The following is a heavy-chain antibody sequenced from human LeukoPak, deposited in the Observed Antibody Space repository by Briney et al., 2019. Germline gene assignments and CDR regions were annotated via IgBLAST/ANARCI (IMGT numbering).Heavy chain of an antibody. CDR3: AKDQAAFGDYDFDY. CDR1: GFTFSSYG. Sequence: SGGSLRLSCAASGFTFSSYGMHWVRQAPGKGLEWVAVISYDGNSKYYADSVKGRFTISRDNSKNTLSLQMNSLRPEDTAVYFCAKDQAAFGDYDFDYWGQGTLVTVSP. V-gene: IGHV3-30*18. CDR2: ISYDGNSK. D-gene: IGHD4-17*01. J-gene: IGHJ4*02.